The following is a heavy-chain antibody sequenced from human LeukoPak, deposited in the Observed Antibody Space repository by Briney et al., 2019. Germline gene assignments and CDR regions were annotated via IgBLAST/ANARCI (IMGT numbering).Heavy chain of an antibody. CDR3: ANAGIAVAGTIVD. D-gene: IGHD6-19*01. CDR1: GFTFSSYG. CDR2: ILYDGSNK. V-gene: IGHV3-30*02. J-gene: IGHJ4*02. Sequence: GGSLRLSCAASGFTFSSYGMHWVRQAPGKGLEWVAFILYDGSNKYYADSVKGRFTISRDNSKNTLYLQMNSLRAEDTAVYYCANAGIAVAGTIVDWGQGTLVTVSS.